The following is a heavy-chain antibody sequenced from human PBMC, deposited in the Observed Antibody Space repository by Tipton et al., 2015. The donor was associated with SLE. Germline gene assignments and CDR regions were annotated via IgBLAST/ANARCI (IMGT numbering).Heavy chain of an antibody. J-gene: IGHJ5*02. CDR2: LIPVLGIA. V-gene: IGHV1-69*01. CDR1: GGAFISHS. D-gene: IGHD1-1*01. Sequence: QVQLVQSGTEVKKPGSSVRISCKASGGAFISHSVSWVRQAPGQGLEWLGGLIPVLGIATYAQKFQGRVTITTDESTATAYMDLSSLRSEDTALYYCARGHASNSKNWFDPWGQGTLVTVSS. CDR3: ARGHASNSKNWFDP.